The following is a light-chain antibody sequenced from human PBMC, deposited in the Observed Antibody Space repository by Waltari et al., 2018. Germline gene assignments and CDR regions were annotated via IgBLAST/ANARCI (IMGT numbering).Light chain of an antibody. V-gene: IGKV1-39*01. CDR2: SAS. CDR3: QQSSTTPST. Sequence: DIQMTQSPSSLSASVGDRVTITCRASQSIRNFLNWYQQKPGEAPKHLIYSASTLQSGVPSRFSGAGSGTDFSLTIISLQPEDFASYYCQQSSTTPSTFGQGTKLEIK. J-gene: IGKJ2*01. CDR1: QSIRNF.